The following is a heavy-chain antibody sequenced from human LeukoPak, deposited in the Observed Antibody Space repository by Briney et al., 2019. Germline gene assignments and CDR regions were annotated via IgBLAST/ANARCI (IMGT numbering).Heavy chain of an antibody. Sequence: GGSLRLSCAASGFTFGTHDMQWVRQAPGKGLEWVSGISRNGPTYYSDSVRGRFTISRDNSKDTLYLQMSSLRAEDKAVYYCAKGGYFNFENWGQGTVVSVSS. CDR2: ISRNGPT. CDR1: GFTFGTHD. V-gene: IGHV3-23*01. J-gene: IGHJ3*02. CDR3: AKGGYFNFEN. D-gene: IGHD2-2*03.